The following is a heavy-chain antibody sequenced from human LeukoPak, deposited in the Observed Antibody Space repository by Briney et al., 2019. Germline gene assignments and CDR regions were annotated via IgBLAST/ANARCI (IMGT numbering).Heavy chain of an antibody. Sequence: GGSLRLSCAASGSTFSSYEMNWVRQAPGKGLEWVSYISSSGSTIYYADSVKGRFTISRDNAKNSLYLQMNSLRAEDTAVYYCARDPRRGYDILTGYFHYYYGMDVWGQGTTVTVSS. CDR3: ARDPRRGYDILTGYFHYYYGMDV. CDR1: GSTFSSYE. D-gene: IGHD3-9*01. CDR2: ISSSGSTI. J-gene: IGHJ6*02. V-gene: IGHV3-48*03.